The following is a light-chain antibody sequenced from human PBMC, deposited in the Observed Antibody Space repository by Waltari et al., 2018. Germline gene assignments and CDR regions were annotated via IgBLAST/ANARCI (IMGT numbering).Light chain of an antibody. Sequence: ELLLTQSPATLSVSRGETATVSCRASQNINRMLAWYQHKPGQPPRLLIDDASNRAPGIPDRFRGSGSGTEFTLTISSLEPENVAVYFCQQEDNWSWTFGQGTKVEI. CDR1: QNINRM. CDR3: QQEDNWSWT. CDR2: DAS. V-gene: IGKV3-15*01. J-gene: IGKJ1*01.